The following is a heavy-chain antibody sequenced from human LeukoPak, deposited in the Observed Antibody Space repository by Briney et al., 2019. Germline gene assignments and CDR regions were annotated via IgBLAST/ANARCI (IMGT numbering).Heavy chain of an antibody. V-gene: IGHV1-46*01. CDR2: INPSGGST. CDR1: GYTFTSYY. J-gene: IGHJ4*02. CDR3: ARVDSAGIAVAGLGY. Sequence: GASVKVSCKASGYTFTSYYMHWVRQAPGQGLEWMGIINPSGGSTSYARKFQGRVTMTRDTSTSTVYMELSSLRSEDTAVYYCARVDSAGIAVAGLGYWGQGTLVTVSS. D-gene: IGHD6-19*01.